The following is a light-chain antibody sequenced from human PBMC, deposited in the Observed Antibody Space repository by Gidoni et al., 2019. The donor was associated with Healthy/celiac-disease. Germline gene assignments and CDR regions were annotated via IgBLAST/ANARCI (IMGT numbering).Light chain of an antibody. CDR2: DAS. CDR1: QSVSSY. CDR3: QQRSNWPLT. Sequence: ELVLTQSPATLSLSPGKRATLSCRASQSVSSYLAWYQQKPGQAPRLLIYDASNRATGIPARFSGSGSGTDFTLTISSLEPEDFAVYYCQQRSNWPLTFGPGTKVDIK. J-gene: IGKJ3*01. V-gene: IGKV3-11*01.